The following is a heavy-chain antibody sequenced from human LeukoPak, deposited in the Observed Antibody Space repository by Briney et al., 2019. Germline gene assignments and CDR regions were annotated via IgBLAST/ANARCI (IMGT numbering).Heavy chain of an antibody. V-gene: IGHV3-23*01. Sequence: GGSLRLSCAASGFTFSSYAMSWVRQAPGKGLEWVSAISGRGGSTYYADSVKGRCTISRDNSKNTLYLQMNSLRAEDTAVYYCARGSGYLETFDYWGQGTLVTVSS. CDR3: ARGSGYLETFDY. CDR2: ISGRGGST. J-gene: IGHJ4*02. CDR1: GFTFSSYA. D-gene: IGHD3-22*01.